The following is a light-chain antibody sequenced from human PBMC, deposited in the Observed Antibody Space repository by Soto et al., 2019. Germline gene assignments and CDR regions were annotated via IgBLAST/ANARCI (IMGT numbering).Light chain of an antibody. CDR2: QAS. J-gene: IGKJ1*01. CDR3: QQCNSYWT. Sequence: DIHMTQSPSTLSSSVGDRVTITVRAARNVSTWLAWYQQKPGKAPNLLIYQASTLESGVPSRFSGGGFGTEFTLTISSLQPDDCATYYCQQCNSYWTFGQGTKVDIK. V-gene: IGKV1-5*03. CDR1: RNVSTW.